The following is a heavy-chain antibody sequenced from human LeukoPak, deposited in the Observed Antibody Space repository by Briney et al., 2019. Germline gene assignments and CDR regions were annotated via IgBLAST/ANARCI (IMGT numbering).Heavy chain of an antibody. Sequence: GGSLRLSRAASGFIFRRYGMHWFRQAPGKGLEWVAFIRYDATNQYYANSVKGRFTISRDDSKNTVLLQMSSLRAEDTAVYYCAKCGLNYDTSGFYPDYWGQGTLVTVSS. V-gene: IGHV3-30*02. J-gene: IGHJ4*02. D-gene: IGHD3-22*01. CDR2: IRYDATNQ. CDR1: GFIFRRYG. CDR3: AKCGLNYDTSGFYPDY.